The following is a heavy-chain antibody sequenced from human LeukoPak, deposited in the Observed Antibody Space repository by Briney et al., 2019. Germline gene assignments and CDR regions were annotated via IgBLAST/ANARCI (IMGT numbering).Heavy chain of an antibody. CDR2: IRYDGSNK. CDR1: GFTFSSYG. CDR3: AKDRGSLFDY. J-gene: IGHJ4*02. V-gene: IGHV3-30*02. D-gene: IGHD5-12*01. Sequence: PGGSLRLSCAASGFTFSSYGMHWVRQAPGKGLEWVAFIRYDGSNKYYADSVKGRFTISRDNPKNTLYLQMNSLRAEDTAVYYCAKDRGSLFDYWGQGTLVTVSS.